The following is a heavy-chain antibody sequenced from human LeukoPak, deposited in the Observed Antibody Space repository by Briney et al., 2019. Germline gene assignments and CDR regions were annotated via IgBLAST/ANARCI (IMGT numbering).Heavy chain of an antibody. CDR3: ATPAPYYDFWSGYC. CDR1: GFTFSSYG. CDR2: ISYDGSNK. V-gene: IGHV3-30*03. D-gene: IGHD3-3*01. J-gene: IGHJ4*02. Sequence: GGSLRLSCAASGFTFSSYGMHWVRQAPGKGLEWVAVISYDGSNKYYADSVKGRFTISRDNSRNTLNLQMNSLRAEDTAVYYCATPAPYYDFWSGYCWGQGTLVTVSS.